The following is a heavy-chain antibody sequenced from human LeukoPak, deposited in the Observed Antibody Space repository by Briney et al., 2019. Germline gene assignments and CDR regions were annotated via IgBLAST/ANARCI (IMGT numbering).Heavy chain of an antibody. CDR1: GGSFCGYY. J-gene: IGHJ3*02. CDR2: IKHSGSN. D-gene: IGHD3-16*02. CDR3: ARGRARRYDKRLSRAFDI. Sequence: PSETLSLTCAVYGGSFCGYYWSWIRQPPGKGLEWIVEIKHSGSNNYNPSLKSRVTISVDTAKNQFSLKLSSVTAADTAVYYCARGRARRYDKRLSRAFDIWGQGTMVTVSS. V-gene: IGHV4-34*01.